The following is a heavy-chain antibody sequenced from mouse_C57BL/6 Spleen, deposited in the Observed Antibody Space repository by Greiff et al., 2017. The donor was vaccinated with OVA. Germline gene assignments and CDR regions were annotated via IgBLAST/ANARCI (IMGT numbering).Heavy chain of an antibody. D-gene: IGHD2-2*01. CDR2: IYPGDGDT. Sequence: VQLQESGPELVKPGASVKISCKASGYAFSSSWMNWVKQRPGKGLEWIGRIYPGDGDTNYNGKFKGKATLTADKSSSTAYMQLSSLTSEDSAVYFCARGNGYYFDYCGQGTTLTVSS. J-gene: IGHJ2*01. CDR3: ARGNGYYFDY. V-gene: IGHV1-82*01. CDR1: GYAFSSSW.